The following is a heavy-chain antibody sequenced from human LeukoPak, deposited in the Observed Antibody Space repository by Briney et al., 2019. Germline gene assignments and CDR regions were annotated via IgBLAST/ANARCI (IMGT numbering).Heavy chain of an antibody. CDR3: VREDSVNFPDAFDI. V-gene: IGHV3-11*06. D-gene: IGHD5/OR15-5a*01. Sequence: GGSLRLSCAASGFTFSDYYMSWIRQAPGKGLEWVSYISRNSYTNYADSVKGRFTISRDNTKNTLFLQMNSLRAEDTAVYYCVREDSVNFPDAFDIWGQGTMVTVSS. CDR2: ISRNSYT. J-gene: IGHJ3*02. CDR1: GFTFSDYY.